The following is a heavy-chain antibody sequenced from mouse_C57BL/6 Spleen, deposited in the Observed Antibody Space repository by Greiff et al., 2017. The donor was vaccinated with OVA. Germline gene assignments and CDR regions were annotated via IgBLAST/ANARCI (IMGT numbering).Heavy chain of an antibody. CDR2: IDPETGGT. Sequence: QVQLQQSGAELVRPGASVTLSCKASGYTFTDYEMHWVKQTPVPGLEWIGAIDPETGGTAYNQKFKGKAILTADKSSSTAYMELRSLTSEDSAVYYCTSYYYGSPFAYWGQGTLVTVSA. D-gene: IGHD1-1*01. V-gene: IGHV1-15*01. CDR3: TSYYYGSPFAY. J-gene: IGHJ3*01. CDR1: GYTFTDYE.